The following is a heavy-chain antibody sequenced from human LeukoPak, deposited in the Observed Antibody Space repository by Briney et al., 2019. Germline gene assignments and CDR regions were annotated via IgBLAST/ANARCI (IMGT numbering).Heavy chain of an antibody. CDR1: GGTFSSYA. CDR2: ISYDGSNK. V-gene: IGHV3-30*04. J-gene: IGHJ4*02. CDR3: ARDRSIVVANFDY. D-gene: IGHD6-19*01. Sequence: SCEASGGTFSSYAMHWVRQAPGKGLEWVAVISYDGSNKYYADSVKGRFTISRDNSKNTLYLQMNSLRAEDTAVYYCARDRSIVVANFDYWGQGSLVTVSS.